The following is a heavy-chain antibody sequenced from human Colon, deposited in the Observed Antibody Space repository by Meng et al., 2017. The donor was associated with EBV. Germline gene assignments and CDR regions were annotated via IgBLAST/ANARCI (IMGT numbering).Heavy chain of an antibody. J-gene: IGHJ4*02. CDR1: GFNLNDYY. V-gene: IGHV3-11*01. CDR2: ISKMGDGI. Sequence: LVGSGGGFVKPGGSLSRSCAASGFNLNDYYMTWIRQAPGKGLEWVAFISKMGDGISYAESVRGRFTISRDSATHSLYLQMNSLRAEDTAVYYCARDLGGPRDYWGQGTLVTVSS. D-gene: IGHD6-25*01. CDR3: ARDLGGPRDY.